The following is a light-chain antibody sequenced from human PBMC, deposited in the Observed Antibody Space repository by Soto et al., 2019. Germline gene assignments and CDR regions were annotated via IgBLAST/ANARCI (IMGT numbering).Light chain of an antibody. CDR2: DVS. Sequence: QSALTQPASVSRSPGQSITIACAGTSSDIGRYNMVSWYQQHPGKVPKLLIYDVSIRPSGVSDRFSGSRSGNTASLTISGLQPEDEADYYCTSYTSKNPQVFGSGTKIPVL. J-gene: IGLJ1*01. CDR1: SSDIGRYNM. V-gene: IGLV2-14*02. CDR3: TSYTSKNPQV.